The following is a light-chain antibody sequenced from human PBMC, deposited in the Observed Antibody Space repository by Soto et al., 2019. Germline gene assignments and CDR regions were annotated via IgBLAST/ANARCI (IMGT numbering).Light chain of an antibody. CDR2: EVS. J-gene: IGLJ1*01. Sequence: QSVLTQPPSASGSPGQSVTISCTGTSSDVGGYNYVSWYQQHPGKGPKLIIYEVSRRPSGVPDRFSGSKSGNTASLTVAGLQAEDEADYYCSSYAGSNNYVFGTGTKLTVL. V-gene: IGLV2-8*01. CDR1: SSDVGGYNY. CDR3: SSYAGSNNYV.